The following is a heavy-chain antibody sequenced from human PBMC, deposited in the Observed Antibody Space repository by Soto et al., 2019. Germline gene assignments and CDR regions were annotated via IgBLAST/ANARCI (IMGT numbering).Heavy chain of an antibody. D-gene: IGHD3-3*01. CDR3: AKEDYDFWSGYYGGGMDV. J-gene: IGHJ6*02. Sequence: GSLRLSCAASGFTFSSYAMSWVRQAPGKGLEWVSAISGSGGSTYYADSVKGRFTISRDNSKNTLYLQMNSLRAEDTAVYYCAKEDYDFWSGYYGGGMDVWGQGTTVTVSS. V-gene: IGHV3-23*01. CDR1: GFTFSSYA. CDR2: ISGSGGST.